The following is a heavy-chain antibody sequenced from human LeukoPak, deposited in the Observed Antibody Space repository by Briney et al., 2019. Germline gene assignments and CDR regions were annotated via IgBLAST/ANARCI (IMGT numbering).Heavy chain of an antibody. CDR3: ARRGSGSYYTTTLDY. Sequence: GGSLRLSCAAPGFTFSDYYMSWIRQAPGKGLEWVSYISSSGSTIYYADSVKGRFTISRDNAKNSLYLQMNSLRAEDTAVYYCARRGSGSYYTTTLDYWGQGTLVTVSS. CDR1: GFTFSDYY. J-gene: IGHJ4*02. CDR2: ISSSGSTI. D-gene: IGHD3-10*01. V-gene: IGHV3-11*04.